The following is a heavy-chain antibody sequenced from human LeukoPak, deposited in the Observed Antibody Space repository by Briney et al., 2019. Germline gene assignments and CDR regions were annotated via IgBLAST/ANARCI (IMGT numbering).Heavy chain of an antibody. CDR1: GFTLSSRW. D-gene: IGHD3-9*01. V-gene: IGHV3-7*03. J-gene: IGHJ4*02. CDR3: AGGTGFIIKD. CDR2: INRDGSEK. Sequence: GGSLRLSCVVSGFTLSSRWMMWVRQAPGEGLEWMTNINRDGSEKNYVDSVKGRFTISRDNAKNSLYLQMNNLRVEDTAMYYCAGGTGFIIKDWGQGTLVTVSS.